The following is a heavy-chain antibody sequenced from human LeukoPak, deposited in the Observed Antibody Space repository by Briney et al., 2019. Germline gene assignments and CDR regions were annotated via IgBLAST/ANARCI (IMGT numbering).Heavy chain of an antibody. CDR1: GFTFSSYN. J-gene: IGHJ6*04. Sequence: GESLRLSCAASGFTFSSYNMNWVRQAPGKGLEWVSSITSGSSYIYYADSVKGRFTISRDNAKNSLYLQMNSLRAEDTAVYYCARGPTMKMDVWGKGTTVTVSS. CDR2: ITSGSSYI. CDR3: ARGPTMKMDV. D-gene: IGHD3-22*01. V-gene: IGHV3-21*01.